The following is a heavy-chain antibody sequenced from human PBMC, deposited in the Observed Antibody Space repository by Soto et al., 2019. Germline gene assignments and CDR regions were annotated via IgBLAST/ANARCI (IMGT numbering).Heavy chain of an antibody. J-gene: IGHJ4*02. CDR2: ISSTTNYI. V-gene: IGHV3-21*01. CDR3: ARESEDLTSNFDY. CDR1: GFTFTRYS. Sequence: GGSLRLSCAASGFTFTRYSMNWVRQSPGKGLEWVSSISSTTNYIYYADSMKGRFTVSRDNAKNSVYLEMNSLSAEDTAVYYCARESEDLTSNFDYWGQGTLVTVSS.